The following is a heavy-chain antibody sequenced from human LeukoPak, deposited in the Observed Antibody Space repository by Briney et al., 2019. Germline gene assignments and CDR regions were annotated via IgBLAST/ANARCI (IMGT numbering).Heavy chain of an antibody. CDR2: IYYSGST. CDR1: GGSISSGGYY. Sequence: PSQTLSLTGTVSGGSISSGGYYWSWIRQHPGKGLEWIGYIYYSGSTYYNPSLKSRVTISVDTSKNQFSLKLSSVTAADTAVYYCARVDSSGYDTIDYWGQGTLVTVSS. CDR3: ARVDSSGYDTIDY. D-gene: IGHD3-22*01. V-gene: IGHV4-31*03. J-gene: IGHJ4*02.